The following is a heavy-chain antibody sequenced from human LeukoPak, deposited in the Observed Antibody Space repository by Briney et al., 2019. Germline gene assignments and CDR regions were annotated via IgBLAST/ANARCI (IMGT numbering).Heavy chain of an antibody. Sequence: PGGSLRLSCAASGFTFSNYDMSWVRQAPGKGLEWIGYIYYTGSTNYNPSLKSRITISVDTSKNQFSLKLSSVTAADTAVYYCARHGSSGSYGAWGQGTLVTVSS. J-gene: IGHJ5*02. CDR3: ARHGSSGSYGA. CDR1: GFTFSNYD. V-gene: IGHV4-59*08. CDR2: IYYTGST. D-gene: IGHD1-26*01.